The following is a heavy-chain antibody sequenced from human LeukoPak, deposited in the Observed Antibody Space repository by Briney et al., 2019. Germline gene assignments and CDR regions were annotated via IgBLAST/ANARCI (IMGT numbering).Heavy chain of an antibody. V-gene: IGHV3-9*01. CDR2: ITWNRDNI. J-gene: IGHJ6*02. CDR1: GFTFDDYA. Sequence: GGSLRLTCTVSGFTFDDYAMHWVRHTPGKGLEWVAGITWNRDNIGYGDSVKGRFTISRDNVKNVLYLQMNSLRPEDTALYYCAKDLSSAITSALVLDVWGQGTTVIVS. D-gene: IGHD3-22*01. CDR3: AKDLSSAITSALVLDV.